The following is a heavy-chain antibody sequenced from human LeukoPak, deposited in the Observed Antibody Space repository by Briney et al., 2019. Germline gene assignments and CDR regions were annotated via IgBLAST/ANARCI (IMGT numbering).Heavy chain of an antibody. Sequence: PGGSLRLSCAASGFTVSSHYMSWVRQAPGKGLEWVSVIYSGGSTYYADSVKGRFTISRDNSKNTLYLQMNSLRAEDTAVYYCARDSGILPYGMDVWGQGTTVTVSS. V-gene: IGHV3-66*01. D-gene: IGHD1-26*01. J-gene: IGHJ6*02. CDR1: GFTVSSHY. CDR2: IYSGGST. CDR3: ARDSGILPYGMDV.